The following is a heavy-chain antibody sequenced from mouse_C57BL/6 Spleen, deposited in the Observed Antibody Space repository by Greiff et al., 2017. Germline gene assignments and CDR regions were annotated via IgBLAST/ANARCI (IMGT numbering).Heavy chain of an antibody. D-gene: IGHD1-1*01. CDR3: ARQDYGSSYDAMDY. CDR2: IWSDGST. J-gene: IGHJ4*01. CDR1: GFSLTSYG. Sequence: VQLQQSGPGLVAPSQSLSITCTVSGFSLTSYGVHWVRQPPGKGLEWLVVIWSDGSTTYNSALKSRLSISKDNSKSQVFLKMNSLQTDDTAMYYCARQDYGSSYDAMDYWGQGTSVTVSS. V-gene: IGHV2-6-1*01.